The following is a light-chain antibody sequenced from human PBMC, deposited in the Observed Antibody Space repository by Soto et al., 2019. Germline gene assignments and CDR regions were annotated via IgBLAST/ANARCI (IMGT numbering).Light chain of an antibody. CDR1: QSVSSN. CDR2: GAS. V-gene: IGKV3-15*01. CDR3: QQYNNWPFT. Sequence: EIVMTQSPATLSVSPGERATLSCRASQSVSSNLAWYQQKPGQAPRLLIFGASTRATGVSASFSGGGSGTEFTLTISSLQSEDFAVYYCQQYNNWPFTFGPGTKVDI. J-gene: IGKJ3*01.